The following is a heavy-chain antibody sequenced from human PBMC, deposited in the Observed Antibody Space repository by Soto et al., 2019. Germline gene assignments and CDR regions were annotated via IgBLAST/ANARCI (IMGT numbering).Heavy chain of an antibody. CDR2: INHSGST. CDR3: ASTWIQLWFGSPHGMDV. D-gene: IGHD5-18*01. V-gene: IGHV4-34*01. Sequence: PSETLCLTCAVYGVSFSGYDWSWIRQPPGKGLEWIGEINHSGSTNYNPSLKSRVTISVDTSKNQFSLKLSSVTAADTAVYYCASTWIQLWFGSPHGMDVWGQGTKVPVSS. CDR1: GVSFSGYD. J-gene: IGHJ6*02.